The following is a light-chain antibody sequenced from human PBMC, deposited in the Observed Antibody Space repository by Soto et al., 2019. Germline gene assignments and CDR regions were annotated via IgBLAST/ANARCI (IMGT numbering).Light chain of an antibody. Sequence: AIQMTQSPSSLSASVGDRVTITCRASQGIRSDLGWYQQKPGKAPNLLIYAASCLQSGVPSRFSGSGSGTDFTLTISSLQPEDFATYYCLQDYIYPYTFGQGTKLEIK. CDR2: AAS. V-gene: IGKV1-6*02. J-gene: IGKJ2*01. CDR1: QGIRSD. CDR3: LQDYIYPYT.